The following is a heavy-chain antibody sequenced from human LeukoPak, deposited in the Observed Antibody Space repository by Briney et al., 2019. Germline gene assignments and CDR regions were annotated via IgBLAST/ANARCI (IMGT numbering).Heavy chain of an antibody. Sequence: PGGSLRLSCAASGFTFSDYTMNWVRQAPGKGLEWVSSISSSSSYIYYADSGTGRFTISRDNAKNSLYLQMNGLRAKDTAVYYCAREGYSGYEDGFYYYNGMDVWGQGTTVTVAS. CDR1: GFTFSDYT. V-gene: IGHV3-21*01. D-gene: IGHD5-12*01. J-gene: IGHJ6*02. CDR3: AREGYSGYEDGFYYYNGMDV. CDR2: ISSSSSYI.